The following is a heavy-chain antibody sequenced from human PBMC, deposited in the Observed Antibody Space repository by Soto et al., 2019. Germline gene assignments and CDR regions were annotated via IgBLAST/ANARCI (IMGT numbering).Heavy chain of an antibody. CDR3: ATEVRFGELAY. D-gene: IGHD3-10*01. V-gene: IGHV3-66*01. Sequence: GSLRLSCAVSGFTTSSIYMSWVRQAPGKGLEWVSVIYSGGNTYYADSVKGRFTISRDNSKNTLYLQLNSLRAEDTAVYYCATEVRFGELAYWGQGALVTVSS. CDR2: IYSGGNT. J-gene: IGHJ4*02. CDR1: GFTTSSIY.